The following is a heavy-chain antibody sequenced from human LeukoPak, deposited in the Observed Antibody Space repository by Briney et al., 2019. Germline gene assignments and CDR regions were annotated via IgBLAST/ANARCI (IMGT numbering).Heavy chain of an antibody. CDR2: INSDGSST. CDR1: GFTFSSYW. CDR3: ARDHNYYDSSGYFDY. J-gene: IGHJ4*02. V-gene: IGHV3-74*01. Sequence: PGGSLRLSCAASGFTFSSYWMHWVRQAPGKGLVWVSRINSDGSSTSYADSVKGRFTISRDNAKNTLYLQINSLRAEDTAVYYCARDHNYYDSSGYFDYWGQGTLVTVSS. D-gene: IGHD3-22*01.